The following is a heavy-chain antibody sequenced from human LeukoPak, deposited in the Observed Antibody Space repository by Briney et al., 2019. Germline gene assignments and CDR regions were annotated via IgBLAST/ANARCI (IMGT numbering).Heavy chain of an antibody. Sequence: GGSLRLSCAASGFTFDDYAMHWVRQAPGKGLEWVSGISWNSGSIGYADSVKGRFTISSDNAKNSLYLQMNSLRAEDTALYYCAKDMLAGIAAAGRNYYYYYGMDVWGQGTTVTVSS. CDR1: GFTFDDYA. CDR2: ISWNSGSI. J-gene: IGHJ6*02. D-gene: IGHD6-13*01. V-gene: IGHV3-9*01. CDR3: AKDMLAGIAAAGRNYYYYYGMDV.